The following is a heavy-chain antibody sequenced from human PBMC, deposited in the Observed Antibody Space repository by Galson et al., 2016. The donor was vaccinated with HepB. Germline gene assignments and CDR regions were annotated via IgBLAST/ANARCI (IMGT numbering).Heavy chain of an antibody. CDR2: IYHSGNT. D-gene: IGHD4-23*01. Sequence: SETLSLTCAVSGDSISSSNWWSWVRQPPGKGLEWIGEIYHSGNTNYNPSLKSRVTISVDKSKNQFSLKLSSVTAADTAVYYCASGPDYGGNYNIDCWGQGTLVTVSS. CDR1: GDSISSSNW. J-gene: IGHJ4*02. CDR3: ASGPDYGGNYNIDC. V-gene: IGHV4-4*02.